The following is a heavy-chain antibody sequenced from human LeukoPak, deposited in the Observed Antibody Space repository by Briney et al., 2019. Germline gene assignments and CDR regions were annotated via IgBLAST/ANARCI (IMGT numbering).Heavy chain of an antibody. Sequence: SETLSLTCAVYGGSFSGYYWSWIRQPPGKGLEWIGEINHSGSTNYNPSLKSRVTLSVDTSKNQFSLKLSSVTAADTAVYYCAGPGHSSGDYWGQGTLVTVSS. D-gene: IGHD6-19*01. CDR2: INHSGST. V-gene: IGHV4-34*01. J-gene: IGHJ4*02. CDR1: GGSFSGYY. CDR3: AGPGHSSGDY.